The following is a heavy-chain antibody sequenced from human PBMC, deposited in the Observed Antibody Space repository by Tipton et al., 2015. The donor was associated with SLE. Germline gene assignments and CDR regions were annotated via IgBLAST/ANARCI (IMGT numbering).Heavy chain of an antibody. V-gene: IGHV3-23*01. D-gene: IGHD3-22*01. J-gene: IGHJ4*02. CDR3: VKDPGGSGYCYDY. CDR1: GFTFSSYA. Sequence: SLRLSCAASGFTFSSYAMSWVRQAPGKGLEWVSSISASGGSTYYADSVKGRFAISRDSSKNTLYLQMNSQRAEDTAVYYCVKDPGGSGYCYDYWGQGTLGTVSS. CDR2: ISASGGST.